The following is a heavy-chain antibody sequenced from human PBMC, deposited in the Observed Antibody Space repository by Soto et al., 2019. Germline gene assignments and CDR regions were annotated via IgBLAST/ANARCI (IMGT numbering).Heavy chain of an antibody. CDR3: ARDFYPQAYYFDY. CDR1: GYTFINYC. Sequence: ASVKVSCKTSGYTFINYCISWVRQAPGQGLEWMGWVSGHDGNTKYAQKFKGRVTMTTETSISTAYMELRSLRSDDTAMYFCARDFYPQAYYFDYWGQGTMVTVSS. V-gene: IGHV1-18*04. J-gene: IGHJ4*02. CDR2: VSGHDGNT.